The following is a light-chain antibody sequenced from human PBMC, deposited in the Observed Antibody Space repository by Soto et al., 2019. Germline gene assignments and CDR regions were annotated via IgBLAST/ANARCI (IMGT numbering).Light chain of an antibody. CDR2: DAS. V-gene: IGKV1-33*01. Sequence: DIQMTQSPSSLSASVGDTVTITCQASQDITNHLNWFQQKPGRAPKLLIYDASILETGVPARFSGSGSGTDFTFNISSRQPEDFATYYCQQFDTLPMYPFGQGTKLEIK. CDR1: QDITNH. J-gene: IGKJ2*01. CDR3: QQFDTLPMYP.